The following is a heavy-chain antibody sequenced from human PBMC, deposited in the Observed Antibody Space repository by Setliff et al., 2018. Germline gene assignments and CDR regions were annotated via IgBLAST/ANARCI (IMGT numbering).Heavy chain of an antibody. Sequence: SETLSLTCTVFVYSISSGNSWGWIRQPPGKGLEWVGNSGHTGSIHYNPSLKSRLTISRGTSKNQVSLKLNSVTATDTAVYYCARDLGHGGDSDYWGQGILVTVSS. CDR3: ARDLGHGGDSDY. CDR2: SGHTGSI. J-gene: IGHJ4*02. CDR1: VYSISSGNS. V-gene: IGHV4-38-2*02. D-gene: IGHD2-21*02.